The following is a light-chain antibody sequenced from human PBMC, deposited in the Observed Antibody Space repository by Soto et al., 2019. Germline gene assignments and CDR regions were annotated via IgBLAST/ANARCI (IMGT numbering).Light chain of an antibody. Sequence: DIQMTQSPSTLSASVGDRVTITCRASQNINSWLAWYQQKPGKAPKLLIHKASSLQSGVPSRFSGSGSGTEFTLTISSLDPDDFAIYYCQQYNGYGRFGQGTKVAIK. CDR3: QQYNGYGR. CDR2: KAS. J-gene: IGKJ1*01. CDR1: QNINSW. V-gene: IGKV1-5*03.